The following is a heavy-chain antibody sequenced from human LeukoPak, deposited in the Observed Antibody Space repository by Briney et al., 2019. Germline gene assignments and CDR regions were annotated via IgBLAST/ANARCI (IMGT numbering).Heavy chain of an antibody. V-gene: IGHV1-2*02. CDR2: INPNSGGT. D-gene: IGHD3-3*01. CDR3: ASSLYDFARFDP. CDR1: GYAFTGYY. J-gene: IGHJ5*02. Sequence: ASVKVSCKASGYAFTGYYMHWVRQAPGQGLEWMGWINPNSGGTNYAQKFQGRVTMTRDTSISTAYMELSRLRSDDTAVYYCASSLYDFARFDPWGQGTLVTVSS.